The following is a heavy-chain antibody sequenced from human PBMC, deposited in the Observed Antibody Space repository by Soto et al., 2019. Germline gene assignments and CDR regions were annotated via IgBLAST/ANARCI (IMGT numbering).Heavy chain of an antibody. CDR2: IDPSDSYT. Sequence: PXEFVKISCKGSGYSFTSYWISWVRQIPGKGLEGMGRIDPSDSYTNYSPSFQGHVTISADKSISTAYLQWSSLKASDTAMYYCARRIITIFGVEHQTYYYGMDVWGQGTTVTVSS. CDR3: ARRIITIFGVEHQTYYYGMDV. D-gene: IGHD3-3*01. J-gene: IGHJ6*02. V-gene: IGHV5-10-1*01. CDR1: GYSFTSYW.